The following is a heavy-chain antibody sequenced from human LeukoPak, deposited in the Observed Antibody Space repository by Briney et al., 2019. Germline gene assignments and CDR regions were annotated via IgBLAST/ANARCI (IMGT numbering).Heavy chain of an antibody. CDR3: ARGTMVRGSQYRYYFDY. V-gene: IGHV4-59*06. D-gene: IGHD3-10*01. CDR2: IYYSEST. Sequence: PSETLSLTCTVSAGSISTYYCSWIRQPPGKGMEWIGSIYYSESTYYNPSLKSRVTISVDTSKSQFSLKLSSVTAADTAVYYCARGTMVRGSQYRYYFDYWGQGTLVTVSS. J-gene: IGHJ4*02. CDR1: AGSISTYY.